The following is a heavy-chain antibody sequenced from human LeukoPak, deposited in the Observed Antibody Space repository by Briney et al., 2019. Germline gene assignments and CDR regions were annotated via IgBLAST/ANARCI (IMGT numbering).Heavy chain of an antibody. CDR3: ARSRPYYYDSSGYPPSYFDY. V-gene: IGHV4-39*01. CDR2: IYYSGST. CDR1: GGSISSSSYY. Sequence: SETLSLTCTVSGGSISSSSYYWGWIRQPPGKGLEWIGSIYYSGSTYYNPSLKSRVTISVDTSKNQFSLKLSSVTAADTAVYYCARSRPYYYDSSGYPPSYFDYWGQGTLVTVSS. D-gene: IGHD3-22*01. J-gene: IGHJ4*02.